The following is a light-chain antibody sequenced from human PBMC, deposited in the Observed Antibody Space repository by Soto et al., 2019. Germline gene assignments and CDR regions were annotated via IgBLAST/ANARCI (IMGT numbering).Light chain of an antibody. J-gene: IGLJ1*01. CDR2: EVN. Sequence: QSALTQPPSASGSPGQSVAISCTGTTGDIGNYNFVSWYQQHPGKAPKLLIFEVNKRPSGVPDRFSGSKSGNTASLTVSGLQAEDEADYYCSSHGGNSPYVFGTGTKPTVL. V-gene: IGLV2-8*01. CDR3: SSHGGNSPYV. CDR1: TGDIGNYNF.